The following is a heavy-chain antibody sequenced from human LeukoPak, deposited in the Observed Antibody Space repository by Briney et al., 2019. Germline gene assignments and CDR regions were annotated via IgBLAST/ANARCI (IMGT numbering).Heavy chain of an antibody. V-gene: IGHV3-21*01. CDR3: ARDYGGSSPFDY. CDR2: ISSSSSYI. Sequence: GGSLRLSCVASGFTFSSYSMNWVRQAPGKGLEWVSSISSSSSYIYYADSVKGRFTFSRDNAKNSLSLQMNSLRAEDTAVYYCARDYGGSSPFDYWGQGTLVTVSS. D-gene: IGHD4-23*01. J-gene: IGHJ4*02. CDR1: GFTFSSYS.